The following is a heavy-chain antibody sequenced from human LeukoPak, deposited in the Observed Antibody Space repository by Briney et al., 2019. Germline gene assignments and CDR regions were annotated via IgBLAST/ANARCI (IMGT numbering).Heavy chain of an antibody. J-gene: IGHJ4*02. CDR3: ARGRSKNSLWFGFVY. V-gene: IGHV1-8*01. CDR2: MNPNSGNT. Sequence: ASVKVSCKASGYTFTSYDINWVRQATGQGLEWMGWMNPNSGNTGYAQKFQGRVTMTRNTSISTAYMELSSLRSEDTAVYYCARGRSKNSLWFGFVYWGQGTLVTVSS. D-gene: IGHD3-10*01. CDR1: GYTFTSYD.